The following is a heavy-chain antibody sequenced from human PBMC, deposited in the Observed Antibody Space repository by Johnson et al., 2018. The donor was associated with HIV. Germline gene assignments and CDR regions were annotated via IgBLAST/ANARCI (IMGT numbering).Heavy chain of an antibody. CDR2: MPYDGSNK. CDR1: GFTLSTYG. Sequence: QVQLVESGGGVVQPGRSLRLSCVASGFTLSTYGMHWVRQAPGKGLEWVAVMPYDGSNKYYADSVKGRFTISRDSSKNTLYLQMNSLRPEDTAVYYCAKDRNWGRLFDGFDIWGRGTMVTVSS. V-gene: IGHV3-30*18. D-gene: IGHD7-27*01. CDR3: AKDRNWGRLFDGFDI. J-gene: IGHJ3*02.